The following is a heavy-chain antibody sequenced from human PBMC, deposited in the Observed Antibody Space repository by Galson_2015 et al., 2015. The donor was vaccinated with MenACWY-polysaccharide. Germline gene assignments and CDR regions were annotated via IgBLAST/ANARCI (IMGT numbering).Heavy chain of an antibody. J-gene: IGHJ4*02. V-gene: IGHV3-23*05. CDR1: GFTFSGDA. Sequence: SLRLGCAASGFTFSGDAMSWVRQTPGKGLEWVSTVNNRGIDTWYADSVKGRFTISRDNSKNTLHLQMDSLKAEDTAIYYCAKFKGSTPATWYFDWWGQGTLVTVSS. CDR2: VNNRGIDT. CDR3: AKFKGSTPATWYFDW.